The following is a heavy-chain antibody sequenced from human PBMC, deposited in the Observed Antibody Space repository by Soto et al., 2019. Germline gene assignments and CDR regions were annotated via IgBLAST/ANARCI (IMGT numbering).Heavy chain of an antibody. J-gene: IGHJ4*02. CDR3: ARVRMVESTTFDS. CDR1: GGSIRSEDYD. V-gene: IGHV4-30-4*01. CDR2: ISYSGST. Sequence: QVQLQESGPGLVKPSQTLSLTCTVSGGSIRSEDYDWSWIRQPPGKGLEWIGYISYSGSTAYKSSLRNRVIISVDTAKNQVTLTLSSATAAHTAVYYCARVRMVESTTFDSWGQGTLVTVSS. D-gene: IGHD1-26*01.